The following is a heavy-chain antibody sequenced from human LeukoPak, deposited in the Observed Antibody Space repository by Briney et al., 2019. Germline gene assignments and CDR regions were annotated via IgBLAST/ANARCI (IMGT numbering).Heavy chain of an antibody. Sequence: GGSLRLSCAASGFTFSSYAMSWVRQAPGKGLEWVSSISGSGGSTYYADSVKGRFTISRDNSKNTLYLQMNSLRAEDTAVYYCAKGASAAGYFFDWFDPWGQGTLVTVSS. J-gene: IGHJ5*02. D-gene: IGHD6-13*01. CDR2: ISGSGGST. CDR1: GFTFSSYA. V-gene: IGHV3-23*01. CDR3: AKGASAAGYFFDWFDP.